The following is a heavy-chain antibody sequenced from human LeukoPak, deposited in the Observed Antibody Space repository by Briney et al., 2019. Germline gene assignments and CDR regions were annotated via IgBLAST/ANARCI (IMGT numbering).Heavy chain of an antibody. CDR2: IYYSGST. J-gene: IGHJ4*02. D-gene: IGHD3-22*01. CDR3: AREIYYYDSSGESHFDY. V-gene: IGHV4-59*01. CDR1: GGSISSYY. Sequence: SETLSLTCTVSGGSISSYYWSWIRQPPGKGLEWIGYIYYSGSTNYNPSLKSRVTISVDTSKNQFSLKLSSVTAADTAVYYCAREIYYYDSSGESHFDYWGQGTLVTVSP.